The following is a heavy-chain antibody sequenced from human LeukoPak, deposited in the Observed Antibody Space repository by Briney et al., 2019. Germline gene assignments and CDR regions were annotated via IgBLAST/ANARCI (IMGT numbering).Heavy chain of an antibody. J-gene: IGHJ3*02. CDR3: ARGPVELGDAFDI. CDR1: GYTFTGYY. CDR2: INPNSGGT. Sequence: ASVKVSCKASGYTFTGYYMHWVRQAPGQGREWMGWINPNSGGTNYAQKFQGRVTMTRDTSISTAYMELSRLRSDDTAVYYCARGPVELGDAFDIWGQGTMVTVSS. V-gene: IGHV1-2*02. D-gene: IGHD1-7*01.